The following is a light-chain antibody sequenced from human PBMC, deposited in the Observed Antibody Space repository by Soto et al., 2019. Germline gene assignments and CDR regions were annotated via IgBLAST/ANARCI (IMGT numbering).Light chain of an antibody. CDR3: QHYNSYSEA. CDR1: HTISSW. V-gene: IGKV1-5*03. Sequence: DIQMTQSPSTLSGSVGYRVTITCRSIHTISSWLAWYQEIRGKAPKLLIYMASTVKSGVPSRFSGSGSGTEFTLTFSSLQPDDFATDYCQHYNSYSEAFGQGTKVDIK. CDR2: MAS. J-gene: IGKJ1*01.